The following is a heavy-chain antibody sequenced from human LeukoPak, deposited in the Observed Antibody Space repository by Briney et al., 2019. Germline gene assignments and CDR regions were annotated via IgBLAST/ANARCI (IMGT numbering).Heavy chain of an antibody. Sequence: GGSLRLSCAASGFTFSSYAMGWVRQAPGKGLEWVSTISAKRGSTYYADSVKGRFTISRDNSKNTLYLQMNSLRAEDTAVYYCAKVMGIVVVVAADFDYWGQGTLVTVSS. CDR1: GFTFSSYA. D-gene: IGHD2-15*01. CDR3: AKVMGIVVVVAADFDY. CDR2: ISAKRGST. J-gene: IGHJ4*02. V-gene: IGHV3-23*01.